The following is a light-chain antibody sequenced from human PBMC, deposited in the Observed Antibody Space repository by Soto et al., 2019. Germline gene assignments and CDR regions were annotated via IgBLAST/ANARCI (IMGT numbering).Light chain of an antibody. V-gene: IGKV1-6*01. CDR1: QGIRND. CDR2: AAS. Sequence: IGMIQSTSYLSASVLEIVTITCRASQGIRNDLAWYQKKQGKAPKLLIYAASSLQSGVPSRFSGSGSGTDFTITISSLKTEDFATYYCLQDYNYPRTFGQGTKVDIK. CDR3: LQDYNYPRT. J-gene: IGKJ1*01.